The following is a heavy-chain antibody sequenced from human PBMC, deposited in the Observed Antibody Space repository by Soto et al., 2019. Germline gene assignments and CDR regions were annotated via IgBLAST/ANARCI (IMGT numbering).Heavy chain of an antibody. D-gene: IGHD4-17*01. V-gene: IGHV4-39*01. CDR3: ARPRYGGQAFDI. Sequence: QPQLQESGPGLVKSSETLSLTCTVSGGSISSSSYYWGWIRQPPGKGLEWIGSIYYSGSTYYNASLNSRVTISVDTSKNQFSLKLTSVTAADTAVYYCARPRYGGQAFDIWGQGTVVTVSS. CDR2: IYYSGST. CDR1: GGSISSSSYY. J-gene: IGHJ3*02.